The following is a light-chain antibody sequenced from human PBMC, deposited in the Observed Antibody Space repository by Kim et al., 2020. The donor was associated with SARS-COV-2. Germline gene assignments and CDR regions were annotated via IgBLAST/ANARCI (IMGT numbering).Light chain of an antibody. J-gene: IGKJ4*01. CDR1: QSVSSD. CDR3: QQRSNWPT. CDR2: DAS. Sequence: LSWSPGERAILSCRASQSVSSDLAWYQQKPGQAPRLLIYDASNRATGIPARCSGSGSGTDFTLTISSLEPEDFAVYYCQQRSNWPTFGGGTKLEI. V-gene: IGKV3-11*01.